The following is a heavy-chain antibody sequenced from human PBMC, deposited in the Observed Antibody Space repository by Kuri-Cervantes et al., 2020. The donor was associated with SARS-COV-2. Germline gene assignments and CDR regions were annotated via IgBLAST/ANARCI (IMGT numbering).Heavy chain of an antibody. V-gene: IGHV3-7*01. D-gene: IGHD2-2*01. CDR3: ARERGVIPAGLGWFDP. Sequence: GESLKISCAASGFIFSSYWMSWVRQVPGKGLEWVANIKQRGNEKYYVDSVKGRFTISRDNSKNSLYLQMNSLRVGDTAVYYCARERGVIPAGLGWFDPWGQGTLVTVSS. CDR1: GFIFSSYW. CDR2: IKQRGNEK. J-gene: IGHJ5*02.